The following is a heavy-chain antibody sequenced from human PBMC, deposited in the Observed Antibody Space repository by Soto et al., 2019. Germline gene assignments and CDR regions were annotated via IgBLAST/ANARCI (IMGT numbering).Heavy chain of an antibody. J-gene: IGHJ6*02. CDR2: ISGSGGST. CDR1: GFTFSSYA. V-gene: IGHV3-23*01. D-gene: IGHD4-4*01. CDR3: AKVLGTTVRTYYYYGMDV. Sequence: GGSLRLSCAASGFTFSSYAMSWVRQAPGKGLEWVSAISGSGGSTYYADSVKGRFTISRDNSKNTLYLQMNSLRAEDTAVYYCAKVLGTTVRTYYYYGMDVWGQGTTVTVSS.